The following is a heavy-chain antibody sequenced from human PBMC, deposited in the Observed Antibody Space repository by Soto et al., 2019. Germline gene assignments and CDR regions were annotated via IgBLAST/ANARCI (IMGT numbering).Heavy chain of an antibody. CDR1: GGTFSSYA. CDR3: ARGREGSRWYRVYFQH. J-gene: IGHJ1*01. Sequence: QVQLVQSGAEVKKPGSSVKVSCKASGGTFSSYAISWVRQAPGQGLEWMGGIIPIFGTSNYAQKFQGRVTITADESTSTGYMELSSLRSKDTAVYYCARGREGSRWYRVYFQHWGQGTLVTVSS. CDR2: IIPIFGTS. D-gene: IGHD6-13*01. V-gene: IGHV1-69*12.